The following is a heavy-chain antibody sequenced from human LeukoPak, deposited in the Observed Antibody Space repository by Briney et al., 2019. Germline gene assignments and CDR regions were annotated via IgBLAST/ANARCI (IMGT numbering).Heavy chain of an antibody. V-gene: IGHV1-69*13. Sequence: SVKVSCKASGGTFSRYAISWVRQAPGQGLEWMGGLIPMFGTANYAQKFQGRVTITADESTGTAYMELSSLRSEDTAMYYCARVVTPRYCSTTSCYWKAWFDPWGQGTLVTVSS. CDR3: ARVVTPRYCSTTSCYWKAWFDP. CDR1: GGTFSRYA. D-gene: IGHD2-2*01. CDR2: LIPMFGTA. J-gene: IGHJ5*02.